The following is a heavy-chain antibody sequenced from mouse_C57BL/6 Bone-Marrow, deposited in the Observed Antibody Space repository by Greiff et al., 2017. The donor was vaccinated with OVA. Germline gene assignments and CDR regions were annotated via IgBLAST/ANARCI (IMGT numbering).Heavy chain of an antibody. V-gene: IGHV1-22*01. D-gene: IGHD2-1*01. Sequence: VQLQQSGPELVKPGASVKMSCKASGYTFTDYNMHWVKQSHGKSLEWIGYINPNNGGTSYNQKFKGKATLTVNKSSSTAYMELRSLTSEDSAVYYCARYGNYILYYAKDYWGQGTSVTVSS. CDR1: GYTFTDYN. J-gene: IGHJ4*01. CDR3: ARYGNYILYYAKDY. CDR2: INPNNGGT.